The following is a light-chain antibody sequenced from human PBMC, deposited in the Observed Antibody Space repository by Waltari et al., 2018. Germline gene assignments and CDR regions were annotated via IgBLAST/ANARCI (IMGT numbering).Light chain of an antibody. V-gene: IGKV3-15*01. CDR1: QSVSSN. J-gene: IGKJ4*01. CDR2: GAT. Sequence: EVVMTQSPATLSVSPGDRATLSCRASQSVSSNLAWYQQKPGQAPRLLVHGATTRATGIPARFSGSGSGTEFTLTISSLQSEDFAVYCCQQYNNWLLLTFGGGTKVEIK. CDR3: QQYNNWLLLT.